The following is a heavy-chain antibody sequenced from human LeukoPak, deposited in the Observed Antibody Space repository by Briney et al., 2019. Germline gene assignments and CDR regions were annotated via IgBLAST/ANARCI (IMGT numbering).Heavy chain of an antibody. V-gene: IGHV4-34*01. Sequence: PSETLSLTCAVYGGSFSGYYWSWIRQPPGKGLEWIGEINHSGSTNYSPSLKSRVTISVDTSKNQFSLKLSSVTAADTAVYYCARRPVNYNYYYYYMDVWGKGTTVTVSS. CDR2: INHSGST. CDR1: GGSFSGYY. J-gene: IGHJ6*03. CDR3: ARRPVNYNYYYYYMDV. D-gene: IGHD1-7*01.